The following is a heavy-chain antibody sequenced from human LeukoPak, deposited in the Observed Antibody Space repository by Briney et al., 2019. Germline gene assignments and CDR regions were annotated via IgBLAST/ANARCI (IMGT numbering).Heavy chain of an antibody. J-gene: IGHJ5*02. D-gene: IGHD3-16*01. CDR2: ISGSGVST. Sequence: GGSLRLSCAASGFTFSSYWMSWVRQAPGKGLEWVSAISGSGVSTYYADSVKGRFTISRDNSKNTLYLQMNSLRAEDTALYYCAKGGGRNWFDPWGQGTLVTVSS. CDR1: GFTFSSYW. CDR3: AKGGGRNWFDP. V-gene: IGHV3-23*01.